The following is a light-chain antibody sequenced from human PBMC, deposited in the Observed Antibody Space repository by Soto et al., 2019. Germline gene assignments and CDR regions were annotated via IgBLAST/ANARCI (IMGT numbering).Light chain of an antibody. CDR3: QQSHNTWT. V-gene: IGKV1-39*01. Sequence: DIQMTQSPSSLSASVGDRVTITCRASQSISSYLNWYQQKPGKAPKLLIYAASSLQSGVPSRFSGSGSGTDFTLTISSLQPEDFATYYCQQSHNTWTFGQGTKVDIK. CDR1: QSISSY. J-gene: IGKJ1*01. CDR2: AAS.